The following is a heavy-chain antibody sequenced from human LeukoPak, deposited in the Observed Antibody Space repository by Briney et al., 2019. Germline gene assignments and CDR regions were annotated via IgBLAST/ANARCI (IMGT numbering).Heavy chain of an antibody. V-gene: IGHV4-34*01. D-gene: IGHD3-10*01. J-gene: IGHJ4*02. Sequence: SETLSLTCAVYGGSSSGDYWSWIRQPPGKGLEWIGEINHSGSTNYNPSLKSRVTISVDTSKNQFSLKLSSVTAADTAVYYCARTPMVRGVRSFGYWGQGTLVTVSS. CDR1: GGSSSGDY. CDR3: ARTPMVRGVRSFGY. CDR2: INHSGST.